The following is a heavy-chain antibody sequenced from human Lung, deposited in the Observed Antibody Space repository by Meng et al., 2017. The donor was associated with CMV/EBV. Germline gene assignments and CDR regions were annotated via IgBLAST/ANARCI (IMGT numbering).Heavy chain of an antibody. CDR2: IHHSGSA. Sequence: QVRPEEAGPGLVEPSTTLSLTCTVAGGSMSSGNYYWSWIRQPPGKGLEWIGYIHHSGSAYYNPSLKSRVSISVDTSKNQFSLNLNSMTAADTAVYYCASFDHIPRRNYFDYWGQGTLVTVSS. J-gene: IGHJ4*02. V-gene: IGHV4-30-4*01. CDR3: ASFDHIPRRNYFDY. CDR1: GGSMSSGNYY. D-gene: IGHD2-21*01.